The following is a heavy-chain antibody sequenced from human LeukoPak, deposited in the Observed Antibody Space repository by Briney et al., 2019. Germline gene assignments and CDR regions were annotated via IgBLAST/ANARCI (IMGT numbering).Heavy chain of an antibody. V-gene: IGHV4-4*02. CDR1: GGSITQTNY. J-gene: IGHJ4*02. CDR3: AREGGPYRPLDY. CDR2: VNLQGST. Sequence: SGTLSLTCDASGGSITQTNYWTWVSQPPGKGLEWIGEVNLQGSTNYNPSLMRRVAISVDTSANHVSLQLTSVTAADTAVYYCAREGGPYRPLDYSGQGTLVTVSS.